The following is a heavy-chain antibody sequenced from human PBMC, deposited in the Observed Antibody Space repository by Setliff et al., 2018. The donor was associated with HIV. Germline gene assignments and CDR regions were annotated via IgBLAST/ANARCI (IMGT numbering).Heavy chain of an antibody. V-gene: IGHV3-11*01. CDR2: ILNSGTSI. J-gene: IGHJ3*02. CDR1: GFTFRAFH. D-gene: IGHD6-25*01. Sequence: PGGSLRLSCAAFGFTFRAFHMTWIRQVPGKGLEWVSFILNSGTSIYYADSVKGRFTISRDNAKNSLYLQMNSLRVEDTAIYYCTREQRSPFMAYDIWGQGTRVTVS. CDR3: TREQRSPFMAYDI.